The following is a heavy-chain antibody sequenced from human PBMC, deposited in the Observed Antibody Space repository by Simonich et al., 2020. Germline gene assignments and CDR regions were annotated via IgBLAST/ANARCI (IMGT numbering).Heavy chain of an antibody. CDR3: ARDGLGTAYYYYMDV. J-gene: IGHJ6*03. V-gene: IGHV3-7*01. CDR2: IKQDGSEK. D-gene: IGHD7-27*01. CDR1: GFTFSRYC. Sequence: EVQLVESGGGLVQPGGSLRLSCAASGFTFSRYCMRWVRQAPGKGLEWVAKIKQDGSEKYYVDSVKGRLTSSRDNAKNSLYLQMNSLRAEDTAVYYCARDGLGTAYYYYMDVWGKGTTVTVSS.